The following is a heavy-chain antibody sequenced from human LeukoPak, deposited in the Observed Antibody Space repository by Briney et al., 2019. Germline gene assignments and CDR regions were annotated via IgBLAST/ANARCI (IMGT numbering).Heavy chain of an antibody. V-gene: IGHV3-30*02. Sequence: GGSLRLSCAASGFTFSSYGMHWVRQAPGKGLEWVAFIRYDGSNKYYADSVKGRFTISRDNSKNTLYLQMNSLRAEDTAVYYCAKVGIVVVPAAIENLQRYYYYMDVWGKGTTVTISS. CDR3: AKVGIVVVPAAIENLQRYYYYMDV. CDR1: GFTFSSYG. CDR2: IRYDGSNK. J-gene: IGHJ6*03. D-gene: IGHD2-2*03.